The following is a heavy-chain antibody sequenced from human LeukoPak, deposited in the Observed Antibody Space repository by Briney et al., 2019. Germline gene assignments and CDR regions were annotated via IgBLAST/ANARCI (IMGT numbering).Heavy chain of an antibody. D-gene: IGHD2-2*01. Sequence: ASVKVSCKASGYTFTGYYMHWVRQAPGQGLEWMGWINPNSGGTNYAQKFQGRVTMTRDTSIGTAYMELSRLRSDDTAVYYCASQEGLGYCSSTSCSEGWFDPWGQGTLVTVSS. CDR1: GYTFTGYY. V-gene: IGHV1-2*02. J-gene: IGHJ5*02. CDR2: INPNSGGT. CDR3: ASQEGLGYCSSTSCSEGWFDP.